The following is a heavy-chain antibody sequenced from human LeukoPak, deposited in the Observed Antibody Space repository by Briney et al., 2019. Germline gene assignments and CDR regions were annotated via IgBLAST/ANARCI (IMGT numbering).Heavy chain of an antibody. CDR2: INPSGGST. V-gene: IGHV1-46*01. CDR3: ARSPRPVLRFFRPIDY. J-gene: IGHJ4*02. Sequence: ASVKVSCKASGYTFTSYYMHWVRQAPGQGLEWMGIINPSGGSTSYAQKFQGRVTMTRDTSISTAYMELSSLRSEDTAVYYCARSPRPVLRFFRPIDYWGQGTLVTVSS. D-gene: IGHD3-3*01. CDR1: GYTFTSYY.